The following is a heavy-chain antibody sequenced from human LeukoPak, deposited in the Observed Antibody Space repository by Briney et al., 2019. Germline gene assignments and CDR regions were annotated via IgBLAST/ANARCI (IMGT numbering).Heavy chain of an antibody. CDR3: ARGSVLRYFDWLSY. CDR2: ISSSSTI. Sequence: PGGSLRLSCAASGFTFSSYSMNWVRQAPGKGLEWVSYISSSSTIYYADSVKGRFTISRDNAKNSLYLQMNSLRAEDTAVYYCARGSVLRYFDWLSYWGQGTLVTVSS. CDR1: GFTFSSYS. D-gene: IGHD3-9*01. J-gene: IGHJ4*02. V-gene: IGHV3-48*01.